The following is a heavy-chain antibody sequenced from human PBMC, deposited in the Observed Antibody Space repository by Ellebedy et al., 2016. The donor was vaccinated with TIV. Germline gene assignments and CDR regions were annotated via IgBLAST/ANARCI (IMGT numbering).Heavy chain of an antibody. Sequence: AASVKVSCKASGYTFTSYYMHWVRQAPGQGLEWMGIINPSGGSTSYAQKFQGRVTMTRDTSTSTVYMELSSLRSEDTAVYYCARGPLGYCSGGSCYYGMDVWGQGTTVTVSS. J-gene: IGHJ6*02. CDR1: GYTFTSYY. CDR3: ARGPLGYCSGGSCYYGMDV. D-gene: IGHD2-15*01. V-gene: IGHV1-46*01. CDR2: INPSGGST.